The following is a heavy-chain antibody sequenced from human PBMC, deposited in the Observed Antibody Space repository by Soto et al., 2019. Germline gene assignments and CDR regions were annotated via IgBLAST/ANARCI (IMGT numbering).Heavy chain of an antibody. Sequence: SETLSLTCTVSGGSISSYYWSWIRQPPGEGLEWIGYIYYSGSTNYNPSLKSRVTISVDTSKNQFSLKLSSVTAADTAVYYCARVAAWYYGMDVWGQGTTVTVSS. CDR1: GGSISSYY. V-gene: IGHV4-59*01. CDR2: IYYSGST. J-gene: IGHJ6*02. D-gene: IGHD6-25*01. CDR3: ARVAAWYYGMDV.